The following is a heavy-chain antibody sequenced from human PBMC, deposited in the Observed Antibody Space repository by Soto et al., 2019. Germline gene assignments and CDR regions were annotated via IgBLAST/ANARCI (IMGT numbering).Heavy chain of an antibody. D-gene: IGHD2-2*01. V-gene: IGHV1-8*01. J-gene: IGHJ5*02. Sequence: QVQLVQSGAEVKKPGASVKVSCKASGYTFTNHDINWMRQATGQGLEWMGWMNPNSGHTNYAQKXQXRXXMTRDTSISTAYMELTSLRSEDTAIYYCASDMSTTWGQGTLVTVSS. CDR2: MNPNSGHT. CDR1: GYTFTNHD. CDR3: ASDMSTT.